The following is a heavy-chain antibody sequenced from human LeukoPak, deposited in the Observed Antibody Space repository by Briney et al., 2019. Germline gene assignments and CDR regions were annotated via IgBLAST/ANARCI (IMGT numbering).Heavy chain of an antibody. J-gene: IGHJ6*03. D-gene: IGHD3-10*01. Sequence: SETLSLTCTVSGGSISSYYWSWIRQPPGKGLEWIGYIYYSGSTNYNPSLESRVTISVDTSKNQFSLKLSSVTAADTAVYYCARQGKLWFGELFDMDVWGKGTTVTVSS. CDR1: GGSISSYY. CDR2: IYYSGST. CDR3: ARQGKLWFGELFDMDV. V-gene: IGHV4-59*08.